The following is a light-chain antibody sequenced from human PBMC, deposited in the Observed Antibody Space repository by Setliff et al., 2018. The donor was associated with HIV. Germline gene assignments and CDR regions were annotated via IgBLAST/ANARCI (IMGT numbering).Light chain of an antibody. Sequence: QAVVTQEPSLTVSPGGKVTRTCGSNTGGVTSGHYAYWFQQKTGQAPRTLIYDTSNKLSWTPARFSGSLLGGKAALTLSGAQAQDEADYYCLLSYSNTYVFGGRT. J-gene: IGLJ2*01. CDR1: TGGVTSGHY. V-gene: IGLV7-46*01. CDR2: DTS. CDR3: LLSYSNTYV.